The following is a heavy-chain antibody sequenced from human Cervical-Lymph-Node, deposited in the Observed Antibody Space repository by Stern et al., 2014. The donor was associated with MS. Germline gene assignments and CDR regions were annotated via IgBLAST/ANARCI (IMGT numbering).Heavy chain of an antibody. CDR1: GFYFTSYW. CDR2: INRDGSDT. J-gene: IGHJ4*02. Sequence: EVQLVESGGGLVQPGGSLRFSCAASGFYFTSYWMHWVPQFPANGLFWVSQINRDGSDTSYADSVKGRFSISRDNIRNMLYLRMTSLRAEDTAVYYCARGVGDYWGQGARVTVSS. CDR3: ARGVGDY. V-gene: IGHV3-74*02. D-gene: IGHD3-16*01.